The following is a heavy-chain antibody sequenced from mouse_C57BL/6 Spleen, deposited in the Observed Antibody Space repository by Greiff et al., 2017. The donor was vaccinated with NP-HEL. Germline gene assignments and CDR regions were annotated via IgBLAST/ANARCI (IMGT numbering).Heavy chain of an antibody. J-gene: IGHJ1*03. Sequence: QVQLKQSGAELVKPGASVKISCKASGYAFSSYWMNWVKQRPGKGLEWIGQIYPGDGDTNYNGKFKGKATLTADKSSSTAYMQLSSLTSEDSAVYFCARRLTTVVEGYFDVWGTGTTVTVSS. D-gene: IGHD1-1*01. CDR1: GYAFSSYW. CDR3: ARRLTTVVEGYFDV. V-gene: IGHV1-80*01. CDR2: IYPGDGDT.